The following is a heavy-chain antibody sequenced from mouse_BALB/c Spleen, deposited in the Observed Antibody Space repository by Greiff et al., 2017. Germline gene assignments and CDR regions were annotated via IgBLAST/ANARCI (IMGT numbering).Heavy chain of an antibody. CDR2: ISSGGGST. D-gene: IGHD2-10*01. Sequence: DVMLVESGGGLVKPGGSLKLSCAASGFAFSSYDMSWVRQTPEKRLEWVAYISSGGGSTYYPDTVKGRFTISRDNAKNTLYLQMSSLKSEDTAMYYCARAYYGNYEGFAYWGQGTLVTVSA. CDR1: GFAFSSYD. J-gene: IGHJ3*01. CDR3: ARAYYGNYEGFAY. V-gene: IGHV5-12-1*01.